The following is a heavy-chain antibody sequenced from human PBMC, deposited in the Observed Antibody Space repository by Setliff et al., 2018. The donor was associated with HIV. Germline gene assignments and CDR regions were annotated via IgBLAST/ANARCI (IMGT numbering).Heavy chain of an antibody. V-gene: IGHV5-51*01. CDR1: GYSFRSYW. D-gene: IGHD2-2*01. Sequence: ESLKISCKGSGYSFRSYWIGWVRQRPGKGLEWMGIIHPGDSDVKYSPSFQARVTISADKSINTAYVQWSSLEASDTAMYYCASPGYCSSPNCMNVFNFWGHGTMVTVSS. CDR3: ASPGYCSSPNCMNVFNF. CDR2: IHPGDSDV. J-gene: IGHJ3*01.